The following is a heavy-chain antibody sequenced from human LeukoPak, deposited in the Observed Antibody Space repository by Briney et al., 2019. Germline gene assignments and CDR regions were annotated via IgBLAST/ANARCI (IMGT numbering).Heavy chain of an antibody. J-gene: IGHJ4*02. Sequence: SETLSLTCTVSGGSISSGGYYWSWIRQPPGKGLEWIGYIYHSGSTYYNPSLKSRVTISVDRSKNQFSLKLSSVTAADTAVYYCARAISYSSSWYGYWGQGTLVTVSS. D-gene: IGHD6-13*01. V-gene: IGHV4-30-2*01. CDR3: ARAISYSSSWYGY. CDR2: IYHSGST. CDR1: GGSISSGGYY.